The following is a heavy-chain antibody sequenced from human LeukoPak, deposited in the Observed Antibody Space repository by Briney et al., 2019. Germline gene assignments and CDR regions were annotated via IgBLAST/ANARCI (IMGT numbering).Heavy chain of an antibody. J-gene: IGHJ4*02. D-gene: IGHD3-3*01. CDR1: GYTFTSYG. V-gene: IGHV1-18*01. CDR3: AKQKVVEIFGVEKGHNFDY. CDR2: ISAYNGNT. Sequence: EASVKVSCKASGYTFTSYGISWVRQAPGQGLEWMGWISAYNGNTNYAQKLQGRVTMTTDTSTSTAYMELRSLRSDDTAVYYCAKQKVVEIFGVEKGHNFDYWGQGPLSPSPQ.